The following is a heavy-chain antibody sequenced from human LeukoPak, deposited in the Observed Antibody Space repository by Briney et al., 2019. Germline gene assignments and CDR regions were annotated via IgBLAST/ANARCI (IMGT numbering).Heavy chain of an antibody. Sequence: SETLSLTCAVSGYSISSGYYWGWIRQPPGKGLEWIGSIYHSGSAYYNPSLKSRVTISVDTSKNQFSLKLSSVTAADTAVYYCARHYYGSPLDYGGQGTLVTVSS. J-gene: IGHJ4*02. D-gene: IGHD3-10*01. CDR1: GYSISSGYY. CDR3: ARHYYGSPLDY. V-gene: IGHV4-38-2*01. CDR2: IYHSGSA.